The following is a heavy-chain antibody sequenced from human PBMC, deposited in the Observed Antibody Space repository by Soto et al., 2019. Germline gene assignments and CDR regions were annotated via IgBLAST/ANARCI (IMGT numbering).Heavy chain of an antibody. CDR1: GGSFSGYY. J-gene: IGHJ4*02. V-gene: IGHV4-34*01. D-gene: IGHD3-9*01. Sequence: TSETLSLTCTVYGGSFSGYYWTWIRQPPGRGLEWIGEIDRRGSTTYKSSLKSRLTMSIDTSKNQFFLNLTSVTAAGTAVYYCARGSYSSLLNYWGQGTPVTVSS. CDR3: ARGSYSSLLNY. CDR2: IDRRGST.